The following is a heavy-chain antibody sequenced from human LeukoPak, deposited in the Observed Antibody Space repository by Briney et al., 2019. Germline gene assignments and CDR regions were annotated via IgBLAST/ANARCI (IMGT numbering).Heavy chain of an antibody. V-gene: IGHV4-39*01. CDR3: ARATGYCSSTSCNNWFDP. J-gene: IGHJ5*02. D-gene: IGHD2-2*01. Sequence: SETLSLTCTVSGGSISSSSYYWGWIRQPPGKGLEWIGSIYYSGSTYYNPSLKSRVTISVDTSKNQFSLKLSSVTAADTAVYYCARATGYCSSTSCNNWFDPWGRGTLVTVSS. CDR2: IYYSGST. CDR1: GGSISSSSYY.